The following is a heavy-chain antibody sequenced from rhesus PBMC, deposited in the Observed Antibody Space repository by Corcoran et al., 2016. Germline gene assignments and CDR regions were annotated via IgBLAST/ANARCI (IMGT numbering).Heavy chain of an antibody. CDR3: ARIGGGGHYNIWTGYYGDY. Sequence: QVQLQESGPGLVKPSETLSLTCAVSGGSISSNYWSWIRQPPGKGLEGIGRISGSGGSTDYNPSLQSRITISTDTSKNQFSLKLSSVTAADTAVYYCARIGGGGHYNIWTGYYGDYWGQGVLVTVSS. D-gene: IGHD3-3*01. CDR2: ISGSGGST. CDR1: GGSISSNY. J-gene: IGHJ4*01. V-gene: IGHV4-173*01.